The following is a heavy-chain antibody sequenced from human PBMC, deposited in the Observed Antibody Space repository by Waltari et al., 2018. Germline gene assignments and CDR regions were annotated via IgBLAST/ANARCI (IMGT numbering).Heavy chain of an antibody. CDR1: RFTFTDAG. CDR3: TTDGGIGPRPIFDS. D-gene: IGHD6-6*01. Sequence: EVQLVAFGGGLVKPGGSLRLSCSASRFTFTDAGLSLARQAPGKGLEWVARIKSKRSGGTTDYAEAVKGRFTISRDDSKSTLYLEMNSLKTEDTAVYYCTTDGGIGPRPIFDSWGRGTLVTVSS. V-gene: IGHV3-15*01. CDR2: IKSKRSGGTT. J-gene: IGHJ4*02.